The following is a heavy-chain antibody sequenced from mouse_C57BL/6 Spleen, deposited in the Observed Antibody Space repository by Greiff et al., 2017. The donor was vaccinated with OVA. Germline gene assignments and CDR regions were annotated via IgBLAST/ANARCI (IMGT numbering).Heavy chain of an antibody. D-gene: IGHD2-4*01. CDR3: ARLYDYDEYFDV. CDR1: GYSFTGYY. V-gene: IGHV1-42*01. J-gene: IGHJ1*03. Sequence: VQLKESGPELVKPGASVKISCKASGYSFTGYYMNWVKQSPEKSLEWIGEINPSTGGTTYNQKFKAKATLTVDKSSSTAYMQLKSLTSEDSAVYYCARLYDYDEYFDVWGTGTTVTVSS. CDR2: INPSTGGT.